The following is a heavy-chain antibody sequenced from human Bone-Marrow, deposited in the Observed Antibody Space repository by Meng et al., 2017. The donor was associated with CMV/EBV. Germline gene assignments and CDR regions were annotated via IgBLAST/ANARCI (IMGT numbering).Heavy chain of an antibody. CDR1: GFTFSSYA. V-gene: IGHV3-30-3*01. D-gene: IGHD5-12*01. CDR2: ISNDGGNQ. J-gene: IGHJ3*02. CDR3: ARVGLRHALDI. Sequence: GESLKISCSASGFTFSSYAMHWVRQAPGKGLEWVTFISNDGGNQYYADSVKGRFTISRDNAKNTLYLQMNSLRVEDAAVYFCARVGLRHALDIWGQGTMVTVSS.